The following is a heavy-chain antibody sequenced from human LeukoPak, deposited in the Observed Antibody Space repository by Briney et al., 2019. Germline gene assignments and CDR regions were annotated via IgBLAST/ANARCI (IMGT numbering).Heavy chain of an antibody. J-gene: IGHJ6*02. CDR1: GFTFSSYG. CDR2: IWYDGSNK. V-gene: IGHV3-33*06. D-gene: IGHD2-21*01. CDR3: AKDVAAGYYYYYGLDV. Sequence: GGSLRLSCAASGFTFSSYGMHWVRQAPGKGLEWVAVIWYDGSNKYYADSVKGRFTISRDNSKNTLYLQMNSLRAEDTAVYYCAKDVAAGYYYYYGLDVWGQGTTVTVSS.